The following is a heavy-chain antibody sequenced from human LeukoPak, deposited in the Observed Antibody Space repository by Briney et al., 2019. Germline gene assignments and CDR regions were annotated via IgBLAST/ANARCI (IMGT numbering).Heavy chain of an antibody. CDR3: ARAHSIASYYYGVDV. CDR2: INHSGST. J-gene: IGHJ6*02. D-gene: IGHD2/OR15-2a*01. Sequence: SETLSLTCAVYGGSFSGYYWSWIRQPPGKGLEWIGEINHSGSTNYNPSLTSRVTVSVDTSENQFSLKLSSVTAADTAVYYCARAHSIASYYYGVDVWGQGTTVTVSS. V-gene: IGHV4-34*01. CDR1: GGSFSGYY.